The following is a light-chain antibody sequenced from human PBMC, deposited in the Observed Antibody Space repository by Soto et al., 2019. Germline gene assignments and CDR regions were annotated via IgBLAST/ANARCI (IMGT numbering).Light chain of an antibody. CDR3: QRSFSTPLT. CDR2: AAS. Sequence: DIQMTQSPSSLSASVGDRVTITCRASQSISSYLHWYQQKPGKAPKLLIYAASSLQSGVPSRFSGSGSGTDCTLTLSSLQPEDFATYYWQRSFSTPLTVGGGTKVEIK. CDR1: QSISSY. J-gene: IGKJ4*01. V-gene: IGKV1-39*01.